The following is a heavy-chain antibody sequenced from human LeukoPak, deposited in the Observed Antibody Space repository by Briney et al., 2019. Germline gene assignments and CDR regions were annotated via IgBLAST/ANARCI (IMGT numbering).Heavy chain of an antibody. CDR2: ISYSGSN. J-gene: IGHJ5*02. D-gene: IGHD5-18*01. V-gene: IGHV4-39*07. CDR1: GGSISSSSYF. Sequence: PSETLSLTCTVSGGSISSSSYFWGWIRQPPGKGREWIGCISYSGSNYSNPSLKSRVTISVDTSKNKFSLKLSSVTAADTAVYYCARSLFPGPERAFGQLWSNWFDPWGQGTLVTVSS. CDR3: ARSLFPGPERAFGQLWSNWFDP.